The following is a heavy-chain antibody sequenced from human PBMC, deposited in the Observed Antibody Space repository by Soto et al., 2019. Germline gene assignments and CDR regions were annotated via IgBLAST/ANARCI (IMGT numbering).Heavy chain of an antibody. CDR3: ARDQGGEFLKGSGMDV. J-gene: IGHJ6*02. Sequence: QVQLQESGPGLVKPSETLSLTCTVSGDSISRYYWSWIRLSPGKGLEWIGSIYYSGETNYTPSVNSRVTIPVDRTKNQVSLKLSSVTAADTAVYYCARDQGGEFLKGSGMDVWGQGTTVTVSS. D-gene: IGHD3-10*01. CDR1: GDSISRYY. CDR2: IYYSGET. V-gene: IGHV4-59*01.